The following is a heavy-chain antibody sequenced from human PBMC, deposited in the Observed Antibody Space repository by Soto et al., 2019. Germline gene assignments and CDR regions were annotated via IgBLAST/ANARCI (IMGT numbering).Heavy chain of an antibody. CDR1: GGTFSSYT. J-gene: IGHJ4*02. CDR2: IIPILGIA. D-gene: IGHD3-10*01. V-gene: IGHV1-69*02. Sequence: QVQLVQSGAEVKKPGSSVKVSCKASGGTFSSYTINWVRQAPGQGLEWMGRIIPILGIANYAQKFQGRVTXTXXKSTSTAYMELSSLRSEDTAVYYCASHSGSYYNDYWGQGTLVTVSS. CDR3: ASHSGSYYNDY.